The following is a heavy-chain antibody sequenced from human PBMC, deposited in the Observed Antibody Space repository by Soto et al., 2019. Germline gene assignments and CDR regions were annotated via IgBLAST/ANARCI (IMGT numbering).Heavy chain of an antibody. CDR3: ARTIRSSSNSYFYYSGMDV. CDR2: INHSGST. CDR1: GGSFSGYY. Sequence: PSETLSLTCAVYGGSFSGYYWSWIRQPPGKGLEWIGEINHSGSTNYNPSLKSRVTISVDTSKNQFSLKLSSVTAADTAVYYCARTIRSSSNSYFYYSGMDVWGQGTTVTVSS. V-gene: IGHV4-34*01. J-gene: IGHJ6*02. D-gene: IGHD6-6*01.